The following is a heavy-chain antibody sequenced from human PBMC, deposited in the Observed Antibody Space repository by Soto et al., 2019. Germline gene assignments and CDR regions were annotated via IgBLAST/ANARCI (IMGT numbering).Heavy chain of an antibody. CDR2: ISVYNEDT. V-gene: IGHV1-18*01. D-gene: IGHD3-10*01. CDR1: GYTLSNNV. Sequence: SAVKLSCKASGYTLSNNVISWVRPAPAQGHEWMGWISVYNEDTNYREKFQGRFTLTTXTXXNXXXMXLRXLRSDDTAVYYCVIDPPSGYYGLGTLDYW. J-gene: IGHJ4*01. CDR3: VIDPPSGYYGLGTLDY.